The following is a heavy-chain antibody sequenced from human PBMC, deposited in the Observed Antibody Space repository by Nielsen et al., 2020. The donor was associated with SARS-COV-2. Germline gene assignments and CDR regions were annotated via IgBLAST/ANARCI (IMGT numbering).Heavy chain of an antibody. CDR3: ARHERRNWNDIDY. CDR1: GYTFTAYG. D-gene: IGHD1-1*01. Sequence: ASVKVSCKASGYTFTAYGISWVRQAPGQGLEWMGWISAFNGNTNYAQKFRGRVTLTTDTSTSTAYMELRSLTSDDAAVYYCARHERRNWNDIDYWGQGTLITVAP. J-gene: IGHJ4*02. CDR2: ISAFNGNT. V-gene: IGHV1-18*04.